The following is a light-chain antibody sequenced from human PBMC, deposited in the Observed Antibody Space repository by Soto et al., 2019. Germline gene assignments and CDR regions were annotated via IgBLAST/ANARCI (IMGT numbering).Light chain of an antibody. V-gene: IGKV3-20*01. CDR2: DGF. CDR1: QTVSSSS. Sequence: EIVLTQSAATLSLAPGERVTVSCRASQTVSSSSFAWYQQNPGQAPRLLLYDGFSRATGVPGRFTDTGSGTEFTLNITTMEPDEFAVYFYQQYADTPETFGQGTELEIK. CDR3: QQYADTPET. J-gene: IGKJ2*01.